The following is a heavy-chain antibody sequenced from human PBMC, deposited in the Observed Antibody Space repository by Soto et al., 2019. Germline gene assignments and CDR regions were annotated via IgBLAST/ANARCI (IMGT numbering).Heavy chain of an antibody. V-gene: IGHV4-39*01. CDR1: GGSISSSSYY. D-gene: IGHD1-26*01. CDR3: ARHGRGVGAASDWFDP. Sequence: QLQLQESGPGLVKPSETLSLTCTVSGGSISSSSYYWGWIRQPPGKGLEWIGSIYYSGSTYYNPSLKSRVTISVDTSKNQSSLKLSSLTAADTAVYYCARHGRGVGAASDWFDPWGQGTLVTVSS. J-gene: IGHJ5*02. CDR2: IYYSGST.